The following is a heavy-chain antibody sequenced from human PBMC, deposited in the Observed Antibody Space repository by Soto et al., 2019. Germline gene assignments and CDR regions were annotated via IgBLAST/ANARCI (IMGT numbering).Heavy chain of an antibody. D-gene: IGHD3-22*01. CDR1: GFSLSTSGVG. Sequence: QITLKESGPTLVKPTQTLTLTCTFSGFSLSTSGVGVGWIRQPPGKALEWLALIYWDDDKRYSPSLKSRLTITKDTSKNQVALTMTNTDPVDTATYYCAHSRSYYVSSGYYRNWFDPWGQGTLVTVSS. CDR3: AHSRSYYVSSGYYRNWFDP. V-gene: IGHV2-5*02. J-gene: IGHJ5*02. CDR2: IYWDDDK.